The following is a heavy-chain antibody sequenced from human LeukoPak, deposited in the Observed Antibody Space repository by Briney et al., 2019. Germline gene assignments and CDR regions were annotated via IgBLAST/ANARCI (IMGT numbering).Heavy chain of an antibody. D-gene: IGHD6-19*01. CDR3: ARKGSGWYAFDI. CDR2: IYYSGST. CDR1: GGSISSSSYY. V-gene: IGHV4-39*07. Sequence: SETLSLTCTVSGGSISSSSYYWGWIRQPPGKGLEWIGSIYYSGSTYYNPSLKSRVTISVDTSKNQFSLKLSSVTAVDTAVYYCARKGSGWYAFDIWGQGTTVTVSS. J-gene: IGHJ3*02.